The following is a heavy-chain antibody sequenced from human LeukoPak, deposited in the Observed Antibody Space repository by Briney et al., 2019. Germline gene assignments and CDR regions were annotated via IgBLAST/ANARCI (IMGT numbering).Heavy chain of an antibody. D-gene: IGHD2-21*02. CDR3: ARGSCGGDCSFDY. CDR2: IIPIFGTA. J-gene: IGHJ4*02. Sequence: SVTVSCKASGGTFSSYAISWVRQAPGQGLEWMGGIIPIFGTANYAQKFQGRVTITADESTSTAYMELSSLRSEDTAVYYCARGSCGGDCSFDYWGQGTLVTVSS. V-gene: IGHV1-69*13. CDR1: GGTFSSYA.